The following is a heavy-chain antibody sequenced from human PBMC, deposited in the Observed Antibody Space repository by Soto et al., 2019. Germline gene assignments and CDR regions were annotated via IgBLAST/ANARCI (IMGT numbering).Heavy chain of an antibody. CDR1: EYSFGAYC. D-gene: IGHD2-21*01. Sequence: RGESLKISCRGSEYSFGAYCISWVSQMPGKGLEWMGIIFPGDSDTRYRPSFQGQVTISFDRSINTAYMQWSSLKTSYTAMYFCTRGCIIGPPPDYWGQGTLVTVSS. J-gene: IGHJ4*02. V-gene: IGHV5-51*01. CDR2: IFPGDSDT. CDR3: TRGCIIGPPPDY.